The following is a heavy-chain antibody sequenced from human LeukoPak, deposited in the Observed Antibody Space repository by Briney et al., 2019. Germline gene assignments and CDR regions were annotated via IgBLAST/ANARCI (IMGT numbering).Heavy chain of an antibody. Sequence: ASVKVSCKASGYIFTAYGISWVRQAPGQGLEWMGWISPYNGNTNYAQTIQDRVTMTTDTSTSTGYMELRGLRSDDTAVYYCARGNCRSTECYTDDAFDIWGQGTMVTVSS. CDR3: ARGNCRSTECYTDDAFDI. D-gene: IGHD2-2*02. CDR1: GYIFTAYG. CDR2: ISPYNGNT. V-gene: IGHV1-18*04. J-gene: IGHJ3*02.